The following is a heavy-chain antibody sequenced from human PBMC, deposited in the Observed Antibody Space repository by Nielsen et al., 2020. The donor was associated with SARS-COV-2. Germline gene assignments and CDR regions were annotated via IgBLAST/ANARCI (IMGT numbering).Heavy chain of an antibody. CDR3: ARGLARGYSYGAEYNWFDP. J-gene: IGHJ5*02. V-gene: IGHV4-34*01. Sequence: WLRQPPGKGLEWIGEINHSGSTNYNPSLKSRVTISVDTSKNQFSLKLSSVTAADTAVYYCARGLARGYSYGAEYNWFDPWGQGTLVTVSS. CDR2: INHSGST. D-gene: IGHD5-18*01.